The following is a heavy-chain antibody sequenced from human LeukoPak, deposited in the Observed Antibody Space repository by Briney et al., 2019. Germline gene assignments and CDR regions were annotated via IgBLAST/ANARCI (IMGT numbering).Heavy chain of an antibody. CDR3: ARDSYGDYGDAFDI. J-gene: IGHJ3*02. V-gene: IGHV3-21*01. D-gene: IGHD4-17*01. CDR1: GSTFSYYW. Sequence: GGSLRLSCAASGSTFSYYWMYWVRQAPGKGLEWVSSISSSSSYIYYADSVKGRFTISRDNAKNSLYLQMNSLRAEDTAVYYCARDSYGDYGDAFDIWGQGTMVTVSS. CDR2: ISSSSSYI.